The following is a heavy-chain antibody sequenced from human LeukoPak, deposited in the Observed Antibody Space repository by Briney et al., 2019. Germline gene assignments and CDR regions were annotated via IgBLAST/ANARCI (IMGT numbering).Heavy chain of an antibody. CDR3: TRSGLTGLREYPRPASYYYGMDV. Sequence: SETLSLTCVVSSGSFSGYLWSWIRQSPGKGLEWIGEINYNGEKTNYNPSLRSRVTMSVDASTKQFSLKLTSVTAADTAVYFCTRSGLTGLREYPRPASYYYGMDVWGQGTAVTVSS. D-gene: IGHD2-2*01. J-gene: IGHJ6*02. CDR1: SGSFSGYL. CDR2: INYNGEKT. V-gene: IGHV4-34*01.